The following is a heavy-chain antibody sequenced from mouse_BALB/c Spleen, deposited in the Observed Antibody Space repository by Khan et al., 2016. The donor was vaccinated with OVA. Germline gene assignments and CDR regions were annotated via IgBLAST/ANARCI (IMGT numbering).Heavy chain of an antibody. CDR3: ARSHLLWLYAMDY. J-gene: IGHJ4*01. Sequence: LVKTGASVKISCKTSGYSFTGYYMHWVKQSHGKSLEWIGYISCYNGATTYNQKFKGKATFTVDTSSSTAYMQFNRLTYEDAAVYYCARSHLLWLYAMDYWGQGTSVTVAS. CDR1: GYSFTGYY. CDR2: ISCYNGAT. D-gene: IGHD2-2*01. V-gene: IGHV1S34*01.